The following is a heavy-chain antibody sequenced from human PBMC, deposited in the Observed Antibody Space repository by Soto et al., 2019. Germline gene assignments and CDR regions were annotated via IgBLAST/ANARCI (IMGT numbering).Heavy chain of an antibody. V-gene: IGHV1-3*04. Sequence: QVQLVQSGAEVKKPGASVKISCKASGYTFTRYTMNWVRQAPGQRLEWMGWINTDNGNTKSSQKFQDRVIITRDTSASTAYMDLSSLRSEGTAVYYCARGIATGQLDPWGQGTLVTVSS. CDR3: ARGIATGQLDP. CDR1: GYTFTRYT. CDR2: INTDNGNT. J-gene: IGHJ5*02. D-gene: IGHD2-15*01.